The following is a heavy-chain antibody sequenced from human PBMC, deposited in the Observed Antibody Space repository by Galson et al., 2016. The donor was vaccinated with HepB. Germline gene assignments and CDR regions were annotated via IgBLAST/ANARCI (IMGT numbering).Heavy chain of an antibody. CDR3: FGAQSSP. Sequence: SLRLSCAASGFSFSSYNMDWVRRAPGKGLEWVANIKPDGSGKYYADSVKGRFTISRDNAKNSFYLQMNSLRAEDTAVYYGFGAQSSPWGQGTLVTVSS. CDR1: GFSFSSYN. CDR2: IKPDGSGK. J-gene: IGHJ5*02. D-gene: IGHD4/OR15-4a*01. V-gene: IGHV3-7*02.